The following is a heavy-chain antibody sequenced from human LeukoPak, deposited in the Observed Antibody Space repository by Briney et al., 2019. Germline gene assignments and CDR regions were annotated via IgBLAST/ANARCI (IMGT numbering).Heavy chain of an antibody. V-gene: IGHV4-59*01. J-gene: IGHJ4*02. CDR3: ARGDSDYGDYVKYFDY. D-gene: IGHD4-17*01. Sequence: PSETLSLTCTVSGGSISSYYWSWIRQPPGKGLEWIGYIYYSGSTNYNPSLKSRVTISVDTSKNQFSLKLSSVTAADTAVYYCARGDSDYGDYVKYFDYWGQGTLVTVSS. CDR1: GGSISSYY. CDR2: IYYSGST.